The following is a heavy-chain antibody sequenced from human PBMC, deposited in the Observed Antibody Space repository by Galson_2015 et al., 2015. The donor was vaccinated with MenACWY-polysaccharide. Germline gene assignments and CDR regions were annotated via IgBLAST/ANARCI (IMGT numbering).Heavy chain of an antibody. J-gene: IGHJ4*02. CDR3: VKDRRSGLAAAGDH. CDR1: GFTFNTFA. Sequence: SLRLSCATSGFTFNTFAMSWVRQAPGKGLEWVSGITASGATTYYADSVKGRFTISRDNSENTLYLQMSNLRAQGTAVYYCVKDRRSGLAAAGDHWGTGTLVIVSS. V-gene: IGHV3-23*01. CDR2: ITASGATT. D-gene: IGHD6-25*01.